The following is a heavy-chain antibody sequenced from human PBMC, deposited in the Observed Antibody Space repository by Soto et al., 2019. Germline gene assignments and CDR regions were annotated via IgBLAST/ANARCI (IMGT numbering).Heavy chain of an antibody. CDR3: ARWIISNTVDKWDY. CDR1: GYTFTSYG. Sequence: ASVKVSCKASGYTFTSYGISWVRQPPGQGLEWMGWISAYNGNTNYAQKLQGRVTMTTDTSTSTVYMELRSLRSDDTAVYYCARWIISNTVDKWDYWGQGTLVTV. V-gene: IGHV1-18*04. J-gene: IGHJ4*02. CDR2: ISAYNGNT. D-gene: IGHD5-12*01.